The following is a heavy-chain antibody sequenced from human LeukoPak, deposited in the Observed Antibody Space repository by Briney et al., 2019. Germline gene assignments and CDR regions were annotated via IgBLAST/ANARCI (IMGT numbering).Heavy chain of an antibody. V-gene: IGHV3-64*01. D-gene: IGHD3-10*01. J-gene: IGHJ4*02. CDR3: AKLVRGVIMSDY. CDR1: GFTFSSYA. CDR2: ISSNGGST. Sequence: PGGSLRLSCAASGFTFSSYAMHWVRQAPGKGLEYVSAISSNGGSTYYANSVKGRFTISRDNSKNTLYLQMGSLRAEDMAVYYCAKLVRGVIMSDYWGQGTLVTVSS.